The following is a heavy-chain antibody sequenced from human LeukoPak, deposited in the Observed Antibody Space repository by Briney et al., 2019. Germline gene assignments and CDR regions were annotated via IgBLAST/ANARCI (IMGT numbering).Heavy chain of an antibody. CDR2: ISGSGSAI. Sequence: GGSLRLSCAASGFTFSSYEMNWVRQAPGKGLEWVSYISGSGSAIYYADSVKGRFTISKDNAKNTLYLQMNSLRAEDTAVYYCVRDGISPGPDFDYWGQGTQVTVSS. V-gene: IGHV3-48*03. CDR3: VRDGISPGPDFDY. J-gene: IGHJ4*02. CDR1: GFTFSSYE.